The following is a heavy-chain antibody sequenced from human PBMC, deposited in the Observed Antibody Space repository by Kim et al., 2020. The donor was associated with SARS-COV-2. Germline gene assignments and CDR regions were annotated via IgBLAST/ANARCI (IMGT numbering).Heavy chain of an antibody. CDR3: ARGGYYDSSGYSHYYYYYYMDV. Sequence: SETLSLTCAVYGGSFSGYYWSWIRQPPGKGLEWIGEINHSGSTKYNPSLKSRVTISVDTSKNQFSLKLSSVTAADTAVYYCARGGYYDSSGYSHYYYYYYMDVWGKGTTVTVSS. CDR2: INHSGST. CDR1: GGSFSGYY. V-gene: IGHV4-34*01. J-gene: IGHJ6*03. D-gene: IGHD3-22*01.